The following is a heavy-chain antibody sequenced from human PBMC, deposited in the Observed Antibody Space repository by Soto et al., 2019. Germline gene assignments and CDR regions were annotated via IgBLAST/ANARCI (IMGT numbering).Heavy chain of an antibody. J-gene: IGHJ6*03. CDR3: ARGRLDGYFFLGRGYYYYYMDV. Sequence: SETLSLTCAVYGGSFSGYYWSWIRQPPGKGLEWIGEINHSGSTNYNPSLKSRVTISVGTSKNQFSLKLSSVTAADTAVYYCARGRLDGYFFLGRGYYYYYMDVWGKGTTVTVSS. CDR1: GGSFSGYY. V-gene: IGHV4-34*01. D-gene: IGHD5-18*01. CDR2: INHSGST.